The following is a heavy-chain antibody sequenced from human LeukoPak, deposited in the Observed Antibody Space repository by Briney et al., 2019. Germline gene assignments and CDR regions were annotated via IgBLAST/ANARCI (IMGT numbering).Heavy chain of an antibody. CDR3: ARVLLGGARHLWYFDL. J-gene: IGHJ2*01. V-gene: IGHV1-8*03. D-gene: IGHD1-26*01. CDR2: MNPKSGNT. CDR1: GYTFTRYD. Sequence: ASVKVSCKASGYTFTRYDINWVRQATGQGLEWMGWMNPKSGNTGHAQKFQGRVTITRDTSISTVYMELSSLRSEDTAVYYCARVLLGGARHLWYFDLWGRGTLVTVSS.